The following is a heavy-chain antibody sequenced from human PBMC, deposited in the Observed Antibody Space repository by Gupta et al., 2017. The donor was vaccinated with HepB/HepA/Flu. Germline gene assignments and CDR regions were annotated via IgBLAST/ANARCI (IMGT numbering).Heavy chain of an antibody. CDR2: IYYSGST. J-gene: IGHJ6*02. Sequence: YWSWIRQHPGKGLEWIGYIYYSGSTYYNPSLKSRVTISVDTSKNQFSLKLSSVTAADTAVYYCAREVVRFGDYYGMDVWGQGTTVTVSS. CDR1: Y. V-gene: IGHV4-31*02. D-gene: IGHD3-16*01. CDR3: AREVVRFGDYYGMDV.